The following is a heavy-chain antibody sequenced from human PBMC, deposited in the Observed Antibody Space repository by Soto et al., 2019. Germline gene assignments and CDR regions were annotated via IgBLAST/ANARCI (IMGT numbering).Heavy chain of an antibody. V-gene: IGHV4-31*03. CDR2: IYYSGST. J-gene: IGHJ4*02. CDR1: GGSISSGGYY. Sequence: SSETLSLTCTVSGGSISSGGYYWSWIRQHPGKGLEWIGYIYYSGSTYYNPSLKSRVTISVDTSKNQFSLKLSSVTAADTAVYYCARDRSGVIDYWGQGTLVTVSS. CDR3: ARDRSGVIDY. D-gene: IGHD3-10*01.